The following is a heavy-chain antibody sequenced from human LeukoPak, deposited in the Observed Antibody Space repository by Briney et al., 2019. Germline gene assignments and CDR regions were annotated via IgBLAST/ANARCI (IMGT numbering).Heavy chain of an antibody. V-gene: IGHV3-53*01. CDR3: ARRAGGYSHPYDY. D-gene: IGHD4-23*01. J-gene: IGHJ4*02. CDR1: GFTFSSYS. Sequence: GGSLRLSCAASGFTFSSYSMSWVRQAPGKGLEWVSLIYSGGTTYYADSVKGRFTISRDNSKNTLYLQMNSLRAEDTAVYYCARRAGGYSHPYDYWGQGILVTVSS. CDR2: IYSGGTT.